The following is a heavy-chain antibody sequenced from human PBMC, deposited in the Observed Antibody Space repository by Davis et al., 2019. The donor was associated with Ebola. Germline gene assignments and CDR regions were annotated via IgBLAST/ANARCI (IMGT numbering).Heavy chain of an antibody. CDR2: INSDGSST. D-gene: IGHD3-16*02. J-gene: IGHJ4*02. CDR3: ARGDRDDYVWGSYRRYFDY. V-gene: IGHV3-74*01. Sequence: PGGSLRLSCAASGFTFSSYWMHWVRQAPGKGLVWVSRINSDGSSTTYADSVKGRFTISRDNAKNSLYLQMNSLRAEDTAVYYCARGDRDDYVWGSYRRYFDYWGQGTLVTVSS. CDR1: GFTFSSYW.